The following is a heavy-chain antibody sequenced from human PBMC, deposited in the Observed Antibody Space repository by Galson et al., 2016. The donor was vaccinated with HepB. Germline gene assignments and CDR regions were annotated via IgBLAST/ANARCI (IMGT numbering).Heavy chain of an antibody. D-gene: IGHD5-18*01. V-gene: IGHV3-48*02. Sequence: SLRLSCAASGFTFSTYNMNWVRLAPGKGLEWVSYISSASDTIHYAGSVKGRFTISRDNSKNILYLQMKSLRDEDTAVYYCAKRPYGYGWHYGMDVWGQGTTVTVSS. CDR3: AKRPYGYGWHYGMDV. CDR1: GFTFSTYN. CDR2: ISSASDTI. J-gene: IGHJ6*02.